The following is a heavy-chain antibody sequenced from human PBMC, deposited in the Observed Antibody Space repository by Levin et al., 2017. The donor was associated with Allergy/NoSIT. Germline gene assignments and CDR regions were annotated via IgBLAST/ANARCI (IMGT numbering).Heavy chain of an antibody. V-gene: IGHV3-33*01. CDR2: IWYDGSNK. J-gene: IGHJ4*02. CDR1: GFTFSSYG. Sequence: GGSLRLSCAASGFTFSSYGMHWVRQAPGKGLEWVAVIWYDGSNKYYADSVKGRFTISRDNSKNTLYLQMNSLRAEDTAVYYCARDPIVVVPAASFDYWGQGTLVTVSS. CDR3: ARDPIVVVPAASFDY. D-gene: IGHD2-2*01.